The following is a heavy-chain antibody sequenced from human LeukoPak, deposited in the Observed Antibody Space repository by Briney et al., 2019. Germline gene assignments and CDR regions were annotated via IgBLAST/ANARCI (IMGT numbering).Heavy chain of an antibody. CDR1: GGSISSSSYY. CDR3: ASTGEMYSSGWYFDF. V-gene: IGHV4-61*05. Sequence: SETLSLTCTVSGGSISSSSYYWGWIRQPPGKGLEWIGYVIYTGSTNYNPSLKSRVTISIDTSKNQFSLNLSSVTAADTAVYYCASTGEMYSSGWYFDFWSQGTLVTVSS. CDR2: VIYTGST. J-gene: IGHJ4*02. D-gene: IGHD6-19*01.